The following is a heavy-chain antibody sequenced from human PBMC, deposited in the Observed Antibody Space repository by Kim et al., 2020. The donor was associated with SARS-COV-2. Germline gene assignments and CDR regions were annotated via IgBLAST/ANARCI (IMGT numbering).Heavy chain of an antibody. V-gene: IGHV3-11*04. CDR2: ISSSGKTI. J-gene: IGHJ4*03. Sequence: GGSLRLSCAGSGFTFSDYSMSWIRQAPGKGLEWISYISSSGKTIYYADSVKGRCTISRDNAENSVYVEMNSLRAEDTAMYYCARDWKISTTRDTFDMWGLGTLVTASS. CDR3: ARDWKISTTRDTFDM. D-gene: IGHD1-26*01. CDR1: GFTFSDYS.